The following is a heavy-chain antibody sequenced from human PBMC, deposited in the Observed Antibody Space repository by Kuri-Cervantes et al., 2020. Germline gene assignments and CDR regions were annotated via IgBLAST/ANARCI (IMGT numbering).Heavy chain of an antibody. CDR1: GGSFSGYY. V-gene: IGHV4-34*01. CDR3: ARDLRYCSGGSCEHLFDY. D-gene: IGHD2-15*01. J-gene: IGHJ4*02. CDR2: INHSEST. Sequence: SQTLPLTCAVYGGSFSGYYWSWIRQPPGKGLEWIGEINHSESTNYNPSLKSRVTISVDTSKNQFSLKLSSVTAADTAVYYCARDLRYCSGGSCEHLFDYWGQGTLVTVSS.